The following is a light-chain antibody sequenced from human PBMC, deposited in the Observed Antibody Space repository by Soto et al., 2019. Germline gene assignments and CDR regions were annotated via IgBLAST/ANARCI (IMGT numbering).Light chain of an antibody. CDR2: GAS. J-gene: IGKJ5*01. CDR3: QQYGSSPLT. Sequence: EVVMTQSPATLSVSPGERVTPSCRASQSVRSNLAWYQQKPGQSPRLLIYGASSRATGVPDRFSGSGSGTDFTLTISRLEPEDFAVYYCQQYGSSPLTFGQGTRLEIK. CDR1: QSVRSN. V-gene: IGKV3-20*01.